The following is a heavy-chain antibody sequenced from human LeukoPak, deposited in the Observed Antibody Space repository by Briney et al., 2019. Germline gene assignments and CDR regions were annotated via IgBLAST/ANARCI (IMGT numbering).Heavy chain of an antibody. CDR2: TYYRSKWYT. CDR3: AGGSGTMAY. D-gene: IGHD3-10*01. Sequence: SQTLSLTCAISGDSVSIKSVSWNWIRQSPSGGLEWLGRTYYRSKWYTDYAVSVKSRINSNPDTSKNQFSLQLKSVNPEDTAVYYCAGGSGTMAYWGLGTLVTVSS. CDR1: GDSVSIKSVS. V-gene: IGHV6-1*01. J-gene: IGHJ4*02.